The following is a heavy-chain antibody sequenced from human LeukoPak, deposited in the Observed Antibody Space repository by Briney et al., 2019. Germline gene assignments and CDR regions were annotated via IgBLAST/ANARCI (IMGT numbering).Heavy chain of an antibody. D-gene: IGHD4-17*01. J-gene: IGHJ6*03. V-gene: IGHV4-34*01. CDR1: GGSFSGYY. CDR2: INHSGST. Sequence: SETLSLTCAVYGGSFSGYYWSWIRQPPGKGLEWIGEINHSGSTNYNPSLKSRVTISVDTSKNQFSLKLSSVTAADTAVYYCARYYGDYGYYYYYYMDVWGKGTTATISS. CDR3: ARYYGDYGYYYYYYMDV.